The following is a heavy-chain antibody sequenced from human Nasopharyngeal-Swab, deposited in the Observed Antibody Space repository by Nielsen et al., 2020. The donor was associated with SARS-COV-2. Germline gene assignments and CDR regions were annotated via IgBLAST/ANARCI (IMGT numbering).Heavy chain of an antibody. Sequence: VRQAPGKGLEWVSRIDHNGGNTQYADSVKGRFTTSRDNSKNTLYLEVNSLRAEDTAVYYCAKEGLSIAAAGTVDYWGQGTLGTVSS. CDR3: AKEGLSIAAAGTVDY. J-gene: IGHJ4*02. D-gene: IGHD6-13*01. V-gene: IGHV3-23*01. CDR2: IDHNGGNT.